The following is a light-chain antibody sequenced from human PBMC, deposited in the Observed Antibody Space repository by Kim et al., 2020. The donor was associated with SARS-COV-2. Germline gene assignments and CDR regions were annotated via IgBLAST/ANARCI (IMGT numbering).Light chain of an antibody. CDR2: GNS. CDR1: RSTLVAGYD. CDR3: QSYDSSLSGSVV. V-gene: IGLV1-40*01. J-gene: IGLJ2*01. Sequence: ITDACTGSRSTLVAGYDVHWYQQLPETAPNLLIYGNSNRPSGVPARFSGSKSGTSASLAITGLQAEDEADYYCQSYDSSLSGSVVFGGGTQLTVL.